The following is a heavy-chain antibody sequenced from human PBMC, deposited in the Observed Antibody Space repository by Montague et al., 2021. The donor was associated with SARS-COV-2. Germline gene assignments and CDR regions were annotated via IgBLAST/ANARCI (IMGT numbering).Heavy chain of an antibody. CDR2: NYYSGRY. D-gene: IGHD3-9*01. CDR3: VRGGYSDWFLPFES. Sequence: SETLSLTCTVSGGSINSNSYYWGWNRQPQGQGLEWIGSNYYSGRYYYNPSLKSGVTMSVDTHKSHFSPNLSSVTAADTAVFSCVRGGYSDWFLPFESWGQGTLVTVSS. CDR1: GGSINSNSYY. V-gene: IGHV4-39*02. J-gene: IGHJ4*02.